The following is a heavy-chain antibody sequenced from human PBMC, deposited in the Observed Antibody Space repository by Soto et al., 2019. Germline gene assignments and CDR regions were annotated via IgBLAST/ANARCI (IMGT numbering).Heavy chain of an antibody. CDR1: GFTFSSYS. CDR2: ISTTSTYI. CDR3: ARDLEVVLDY. Sequence: GGSLRLSCAASGFTFSSYSMTWVRQAPGKGLQWVSSISTTSTYIFYEDSVKGRFTISRDNSKNTLYLQMNSLRAEDTAVYYCARDLEVVLDYWGQGTLVTVSS. J-gene: IGHJ4*02. D-gene: IGHD2-15*01. V-gene: IGHV3-21*01.